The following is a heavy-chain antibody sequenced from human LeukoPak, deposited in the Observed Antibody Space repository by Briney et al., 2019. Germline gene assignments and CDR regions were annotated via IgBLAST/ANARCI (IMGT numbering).Heavy chain of an antibody. CDR3: ARAPKIPAASSLELRSYYYMDV. D-gene: IGHD2-2*01. CDR2: INTDGSST. CDR1: GFTFSSYW. V-gene: IGHV3-74*01. J-gene: IGHJ6*03. Sequence: GGSLRLSCAASGFTFSSYWMHWVRQAPGKGLVWVSRINTDGSSTSYADSVKGRSTISRDNAKNTLYLQMNSLRAEDAAVYYCARAPKIPAASSLELRSYYYMDVWGKGTTVTVSS.